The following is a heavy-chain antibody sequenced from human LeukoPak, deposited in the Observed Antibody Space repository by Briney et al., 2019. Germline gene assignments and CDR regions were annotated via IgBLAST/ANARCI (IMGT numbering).Heavy chain of an antibody. V-gene: IGHV3-21*01. CDR2: ISSSSSYI. Sequence: PGGSLRLSCAASGFTFSSCSMNWVRQAPGKGLEWVSSISSSSSYIYYADSVKGRFTISRDNAKNSLYLQMNSLRAEDTAVYYCARDLYTGTTGIPQWFDPWGQGTLVTVSS. D-gene: IGHD1-1*01. CDR3: ARDLYTGTTGIPQWFDP. CDR1: GFTFSSCS. J-gene: IGHJ5*02.